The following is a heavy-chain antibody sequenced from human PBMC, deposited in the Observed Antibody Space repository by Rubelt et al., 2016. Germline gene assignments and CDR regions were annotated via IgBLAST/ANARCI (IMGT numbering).Heavy chain of an antibody. V-gene: IGHV3-15*01. Sequence: EVQLVESGGGLVQPGGSLRLSCAASGFTFSNAWMSWVRQAPGKGLEWVGRITSKTDGGTTDYAAPVKGRFTISRDDSKNTLYLQMNSLKTEDTAVYYCTLQEEASFAFDIWGQGTMVTVSS. CDR2: ITSKTDGGTT. J-gene: IGHJ3*02. CDR3: TLQEEASFAFDI. CDR1: GFTFSNAW.